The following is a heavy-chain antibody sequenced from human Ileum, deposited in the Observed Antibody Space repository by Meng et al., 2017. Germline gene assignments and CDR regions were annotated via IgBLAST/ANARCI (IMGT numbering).Heavy chain of an antibody. J-gene: IGHJ5*02. CDR3: ARGWGGAFDP. Sequence: QVQRVQSGAEVKQPGAAVKVSGKAAGYTFTSFGITWVRQAPGQGLEWMGGISAYNGNTNYAHKVQGRVTMTTDTSTSTAYMELRSLRSDDTAVYYCARGWGGAFDPWGQGTLVTVSS. CDR2: ISAYNGNT. D-gene: IGHD3-16*01. CDR1: GYTFTSFG. V-gene: IGHV1-18*01.